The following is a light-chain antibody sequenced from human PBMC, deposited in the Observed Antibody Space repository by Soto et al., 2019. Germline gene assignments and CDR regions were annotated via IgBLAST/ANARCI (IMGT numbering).Light chain of an antibody. J-gene: IGKJ1*01. V-gene: IGKV1-5*03. CDR2: KAS. Sequence: DIQMTQSPSTLSASVGDTVTITCRASQSISSWLAWYQQKPGKAPKVLIYKASSLESGVPSRFSGSGSGTESTLTMSSLQPDDSATYYCQQYQSLWTFGQGTKVEIK. CDR1: QSISSW. CDR3: QQYQSLWT.